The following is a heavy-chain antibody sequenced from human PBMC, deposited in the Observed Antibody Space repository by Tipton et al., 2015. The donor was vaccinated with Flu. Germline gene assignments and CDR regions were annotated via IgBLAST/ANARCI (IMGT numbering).Heavy chain of an antibody. D-gene: IGHD3-3*01. CDR3: ARVSPGVESWFDP. Sequence: TLSLTCNVSGDSIRTSGHYWGWIRQSPGKGLAWIASMPYSGSPYYNPSLRSRVTISVDTSKNQFSLKLISVTAADTAVYYCARVSPGVESWFDPWGQGTLVTVSS. V-gene: IGHV4-39*07. CDR2: MPYSGSP. CDR1: GDSIRTSGHY. J-gene: IGHJ5*02.